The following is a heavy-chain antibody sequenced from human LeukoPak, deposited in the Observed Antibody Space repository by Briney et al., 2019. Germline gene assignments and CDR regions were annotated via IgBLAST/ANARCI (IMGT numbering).Heavy chain of an antibody. CDR3: ARALRTMVREWSFGY. CDR1: GFTFDNYA. CDR2: ISWNSNNV. V-gene: IGHV3-9*01. D-gene: IGHD3-10*01. J-gene: IGHJ4*02. Sequence: QPGRSLRLSCAASGFTFDNYAMHWVRQAPGKGLEWVSGISWNSNNVGYADSAKGRFTISRDNAKNSLYLQMNSLRAEDTAVYYCARALRTMVREWSFGYWGQGTLVTVSS.